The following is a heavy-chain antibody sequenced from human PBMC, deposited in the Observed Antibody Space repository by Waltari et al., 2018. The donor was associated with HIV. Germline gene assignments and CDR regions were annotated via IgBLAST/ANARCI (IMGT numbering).Heavy chain of an antibody. J-gene: IGHJ6*02. Sequence: QVQLQQWGAGLLKPSETLSLTCAVYGGSFSGYYWSWIRQPPGQGPEWIGEINHRGSTNYNPSLKSRVIISVDTSMNQFSLKLSSGTAADTAVYYCARARYCSSTRCYTKGRRNSFYYYALDVWGQGTRSPSP. CDR3: ARARYCSSTRCYTKGRRNSFYYYALDV. CDR2: INHRGST. V-gene: IGHV4-34*01. D-gene: IGHD2-2*02. CDR1: GGSFSGYY.